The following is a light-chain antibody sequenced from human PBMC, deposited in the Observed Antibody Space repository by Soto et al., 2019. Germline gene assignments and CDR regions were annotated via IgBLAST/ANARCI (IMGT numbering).Light chain of an antibody. CDR2: ENN. J-gene: IGLJ1*01. Sequence: QSVLTQPPSVSAAPGQKVTISCSGSSSNIGNNYVSWYQQLPGTAPKLLIYENNKLPSGIPVRFSGSNSGTSATLGITGFQTGDEADYYCGTWDSSVSAYVFGTGTKVTVL. V-gene: IGLV1-51*02. CDR1: SSNIGNNY. CDR3: GTWDSSVSAYV.